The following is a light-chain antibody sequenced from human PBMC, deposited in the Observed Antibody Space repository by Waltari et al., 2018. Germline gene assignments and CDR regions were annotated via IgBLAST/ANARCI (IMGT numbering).Light chain of an antibody. J-gene: IGLJ2*01. CDR3: ASWDDSLSSRE. Sequence: QSVLTQPSSVSATPGQRVTISCSGSSSNLGSNYVYWYRQLPGTAPKLLIYRNDQRPSGVPDRFSGSKSGTSASLAISGLRSEDEADYYCASWDDSLSSREFGGGTSLTVL. V-gene: IGLV1-47*01. CDR1: SSNLGSNY. CDR2: RND.